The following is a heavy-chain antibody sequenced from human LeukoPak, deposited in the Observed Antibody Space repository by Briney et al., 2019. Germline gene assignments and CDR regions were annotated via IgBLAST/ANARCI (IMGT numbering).Heavy chain of an antibody. CDR3: ARGRAAAGSSTFDY. CDR1: GYTFTSYD. J-gene: IGHJ4*02. D-gene: IGHD6-13*01. Sequence: GASVKVSCKASGYTFTSYDINWVRQATGQGLEWMGWMNPNSGNTGYAQKFQGRVTMTRNTSISTAYMELSSLRSEDTAVYYCARGRAAAGSSTFDYWGQGTLVTVSS. V-gene: IGHV1-8*01. CDR2: MNPNSGNT.